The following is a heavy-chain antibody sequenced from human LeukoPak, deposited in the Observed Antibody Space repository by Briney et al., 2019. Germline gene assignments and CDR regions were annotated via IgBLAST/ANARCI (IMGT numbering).Heavy chain of an antibody. D-gene: IGHD6-19*01. J-gene: IGHJ3*02. CDR2: IKQDGSEK. CDR1: GFTFSSYW. V-gene: IGHV3-7*01. CDR3: AREGGWYTLFGAFDI. Sequence: GGSLRLSCAASGFTFSSYWMSWVRQAPGKGLEGVANIKQDGSEKYYVDSVKGRFTISRDNAKNSLYLQMNSLRAEDTAVYYCAREGGWYTLFGAFDIWGQGTMVTVSS.